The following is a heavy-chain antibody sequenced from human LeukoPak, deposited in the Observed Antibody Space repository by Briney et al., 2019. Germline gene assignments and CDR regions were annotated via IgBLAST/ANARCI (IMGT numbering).Heavy chain of an antibody. Sequence: SETLSLTCTVSGSSISSGGFSWSWIRQSPGKGLECIGYMYRSGSTYYNPSLKSRVTISVDRSKNQISLKLTSVTAADTAVYYCARGDDISTRSGRIFDYWGQGIQVTVSS. J-gene: IGHJ4*02. CDR3: ARGDDISTRSGRIFDY. CDR2: MYRSGST. D-gene: IGHD3-9*01. V-gene: IGHV4-30-2*06. CDR1: GSSISSGGFS.